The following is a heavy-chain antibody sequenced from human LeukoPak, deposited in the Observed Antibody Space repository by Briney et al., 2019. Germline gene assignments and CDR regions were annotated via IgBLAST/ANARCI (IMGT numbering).Heavy chain of an antibody. V-gene: IGHV3-7*01. J-gene: IGHJ4*02. Sequence: GGSLRLSCAASGFTVHSNYMSWVRQAPGKGLEWVANIKQDGSQKNYVDSVKGRFTISRDNAKKSLYLQMNSLRVEDTAVYYCARERPDSSGWDWGQGTLVTVSS. CDR2: IKQDGSQK. D-gene: IGHD6-19*01. CDR3: ARERPDSSGWD. CDR1: GFTVHSNY.